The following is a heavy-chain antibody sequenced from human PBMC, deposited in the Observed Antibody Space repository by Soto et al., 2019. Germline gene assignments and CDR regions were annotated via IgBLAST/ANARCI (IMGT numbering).Heavy chain of an antibody. Sequence: QLQLQESGSGLVKPSQTPSLTCAVSGGSVSSGDYSWSWIRQPPGKGLEWIGYLYHTGSTYYNPSLKSRVTISVDRSMNQFSLKLTSVTAADTAVYYCARAEGTSWHDWFDPWGQGTVVTVSS. CDR3: ARAEGTSWHDWFDP. CDR2: LYHTGST. CDR1: GGSVSSGDYS. V-gene: IGHV4-30-2*01. J-gene: IGHJ5*02. D-gene: IGHD6-13*01.